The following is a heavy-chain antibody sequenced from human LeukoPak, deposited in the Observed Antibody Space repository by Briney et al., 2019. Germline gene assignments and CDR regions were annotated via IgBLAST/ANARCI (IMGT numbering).Heavy chain of an antibody. CDR2: IYHRGSH. Sequence: SETLSLTCTVSGGSISSSSYYWRWIRQPPGKGLEWIGSIYHRGSHYYNPSLKSRVTISVDTSKDQFSLKLSSVAAADTAVYYCARIAAAGTGGNWFDPWGQGTLVTVSS. J-gene: IGHJ5*02. D-gene: IGHD6-13*01. CDR3: ARIAAAGTGGNWFDP. V-gene: IGHV4-39*01. CDR1: GGSISSSSYY.